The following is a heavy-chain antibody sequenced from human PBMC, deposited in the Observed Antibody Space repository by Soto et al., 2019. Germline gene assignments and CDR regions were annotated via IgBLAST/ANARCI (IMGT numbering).Heavy chain of an antibody. CDR2: IIPFSGTA. CDR1: GGTFSNSA. V-gene: IGHV1-69*01. Sequence: QVQLAQSGAEVKKPGSSVKVSCKASGGTFSNSAISWVRQAPGQGLEWMGGIIPFSGTANYAQKFQGRVTVTADESTTTAYMEMGSLRSEDTAVYYCVWFEYDNSHNGFDPWGQGTLVTVSS. CDR3: VWFEYDNSHNGFDP. D-gene: IGHD3-10*01. J-gene: IGHJ5*02.